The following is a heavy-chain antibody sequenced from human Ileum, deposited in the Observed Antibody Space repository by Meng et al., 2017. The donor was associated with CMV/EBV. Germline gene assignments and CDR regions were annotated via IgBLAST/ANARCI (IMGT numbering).Heavy chain of an antibody. CDR2: FYSSDTY. CDR1: GGSVNDYY. Sequence: VQLQGSGPGLVKPSETLSLTGSGFGGSVNDYYWVGIRQSAGKGLEWIGRFYSSDTYNYHPSLDSRVTMSLDTSKNQFSLNLRSVTTADTATYYCARGPGASTREGFDYWGLGTLVTVSS. CDR3: ARGPGASTREGFDY. J-gene: IGHJ4*02. V-gene: IGHV4-4*07. D-gene: IGHD1-26*01.